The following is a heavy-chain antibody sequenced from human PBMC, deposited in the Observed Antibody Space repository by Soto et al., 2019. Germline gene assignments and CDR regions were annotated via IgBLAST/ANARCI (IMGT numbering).Heavy chain of an antibody. J-gene: IGHJ6*02. V-gene: IGHV4-34*01. CDR3: ARGFEQQLILYYYSGMDV. Sequence: PSETLSLTCAVYVGSFSGYYWSWIRQPPGKGLEWIGEINHSGSTNYNPSLKSRVTISVDTSKNQFSLTLNSVTAADRAVYYCARGFEQQLILYYYSGMDVCGQGTTVTVSS. CDR1: VGSFSGYY. D-gene: IGHD6-13*01. CDR2: INHSGST.